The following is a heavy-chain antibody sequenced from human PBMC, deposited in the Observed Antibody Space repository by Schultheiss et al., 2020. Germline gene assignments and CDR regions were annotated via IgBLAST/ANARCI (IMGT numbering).Heavy chain of an antibody. J-gene: IGHJ4*02. CDR1: GGSFSGYY. D-gene: IGHD6-19*01. Sequence: SETLSLTCAVYGGSFSGYYWSWIRQPPGKGLEWIGEINHSGSTNYNPSLKSRVTISVDTSKNQFSLKLSSVTAADTAVYYCARYNAVAGTYYFDYWGQGTLVTVSS. V-gene: IGHV4-34*01. CDR2: INHSGST. CDR3: ARYNAVAGTYYFDY.